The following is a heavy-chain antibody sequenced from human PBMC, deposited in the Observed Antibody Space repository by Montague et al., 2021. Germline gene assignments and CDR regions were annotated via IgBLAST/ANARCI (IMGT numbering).Heavy chain of an antibody. D-gene: IGHD6-19*01. CDR1: GGSVSTGNYY. Sequence: SDTLSLTCNVSGGSVSTGNYYWTWIRQPPGKELEWIGYIYYTGSSKYNPSLESRVTISISTSKKQFTLKLSSVTAADTAVYYCARGQWLVPYYLDSWGQGTLVTVSS. J-gene: IGHJ4*02. V-gene: IGHV4-61*01. CDR2: IYYTGSS. CDR3: ARGQWLVPYYLDS.